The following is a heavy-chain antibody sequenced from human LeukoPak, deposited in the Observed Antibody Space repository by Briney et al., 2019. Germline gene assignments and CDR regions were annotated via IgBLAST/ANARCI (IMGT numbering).Heavy chain of an antibody. D-gene: IGHD5-12*01. V-gene: IGHV3-7*01. CDR2: IKQEGSAR. CDR1: GFSFSSYW. J-gene: IGHJ4*02. CDR3: ARASASSGYGGY. Sequence: PGGSLRLSCVASGFSFSSYWMSWVRQTPGKGLEWVANIKQEGSARYYVDSVTGRFTISRDNAMNSLYLQMNSLRAEDTAVYYCARASASSGYGGYWGQGTLVTVSS.